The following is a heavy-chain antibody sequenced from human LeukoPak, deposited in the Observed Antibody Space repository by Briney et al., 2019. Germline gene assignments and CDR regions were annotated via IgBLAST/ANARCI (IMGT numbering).Heavy chain of an antibody. CDR1: GYTFTSYA. V-gene: IGHV7-4-1*02. D-gene: IGHD2-2*01. Sequence: GASVKVSCKASGYTFTSYAMNWVRQAPGQGLEWMGWINTNTGNPTYAQGFTGRFVFSLDTSVSTAYLQISSLKAEDTAVYYCARGTYCSSTSCRNWFDPWGQGTLVTVSS. J-gene: IGHJ5*02. CDR2: INTNTGNP. CDR3: ARGTYCSSTSCRNWFDP.